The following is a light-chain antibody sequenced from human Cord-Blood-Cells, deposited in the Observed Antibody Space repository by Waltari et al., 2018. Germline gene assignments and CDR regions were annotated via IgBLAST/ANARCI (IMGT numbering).Light chain of an antibody. CDR1: QSVSSY. CDR2: DAP. V-gene: IGKV3-11*01. J-gene: IGKJ2*01. Sequence: EIVLTQSPATLSLSPGERATLSCRASQSVSSYLAWYQQKPGQAPRLLIYDAPNRATGIPARFSGSWSGTDFTLTISSLEPEDFAVYYCQQRSNWPPYTFGQGTKLEIK. CDR3: QQRSNWPPYT.